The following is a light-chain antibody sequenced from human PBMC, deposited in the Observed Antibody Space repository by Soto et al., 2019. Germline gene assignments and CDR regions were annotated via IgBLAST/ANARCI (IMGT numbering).Light chain of an antibody. J-gene: IGLJ1*01. CDR1: TSDIGAGFD. CDR2: GNT. Sequence: QSVLTQPPSVSGAPGQRGTISCTGSTSDIGAGFDVHWYQQLPGKAPKLLIYGNTNRPSGVPDRFSGSKSGTSASLAITGLQAEDEADYYCQSYDSSLSGNYVFGTGTKVTVL. CDR3: QSYDSSLSGNYV. V-gene: IGLV1-40*01.